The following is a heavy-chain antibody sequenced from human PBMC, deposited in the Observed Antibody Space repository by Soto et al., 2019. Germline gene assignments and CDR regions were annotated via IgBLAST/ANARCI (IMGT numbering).Heavy chain of an antibody. V-gene: IGHV3-21*01. Sequence: GESLKISCAASGFTFSSYSMNWVRQAPGKGLEWVSSISSSSSYIYYADSVKGRFTISRDNAKNSLYLQMNSLRAEDTAVYYCARGGELERPAYYYYYYMDVWGKGTTVTVSS. D-gene: IGHD1-1*01. CDR3: ARGGELERPAYYYYYYMDV. CDR2: ISSSSSYI. J-gene: IGHJ6*03. CDR1: GFTFSSYS.